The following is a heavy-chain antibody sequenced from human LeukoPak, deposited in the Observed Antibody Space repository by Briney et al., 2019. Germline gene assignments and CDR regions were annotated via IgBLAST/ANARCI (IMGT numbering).Heavy chain of an antibody. J-gene: IGHJ4*02. CDR2: ISDSGGSS. V-gene: IGHV3-23*01. Sequence: GGSLRLSCATSGFIFSSYAMTWVRQAPGKGLECVSPISDSGGSSYYADSVKGRFTISRDNSKNTLYLQMNSLRAEDTAVYYCARYIEGNYYSALDYWGQGILVTVSS. CDR1: GFIFSSYA. D-gene: IGHD2-15*01. CDR3: ARYIEGNYYSALDY.